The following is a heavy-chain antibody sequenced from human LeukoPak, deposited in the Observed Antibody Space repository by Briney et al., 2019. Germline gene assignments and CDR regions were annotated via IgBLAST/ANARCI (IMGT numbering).Heavy chain of an antibody. Sequence: SETLSLTCTVSGGSISSYYWSWIRQPPGKGLEWIGEIYHSGSTNYNPSLKSRVTISVDKSKNQFSLKLSSVTAADTAVYYCAREGHDYGDYVYWGQGTLVTVSS. J-gene: IGHJ4*02. CDR1: GGSISSYY. CDR2: IYHSGST. CDR3: AREGHDYGDYVY. D-gene: IGHD4-17*01. V-gene: IGHV4-59*12.